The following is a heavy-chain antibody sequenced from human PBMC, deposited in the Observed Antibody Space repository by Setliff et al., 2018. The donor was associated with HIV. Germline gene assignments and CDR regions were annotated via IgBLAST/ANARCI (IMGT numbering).Heavy chain of an antibody. V-gene: IGHV4-59*08. Sequence: SETLSLTCSVSGGSINNYYWSWIRLTPGKGLQWSGCIYYTGNTNYNPSLKSRVTMSVDTSNNQFSLKLTSVTAADSAVYYCARRSGASYYSEFYYYMDVWGKGTTVTVSS. CDR1: GGSINNYY. CDR3: ARRSGASYYSEFYYYMDV. J-gene: IGHJ6*03. CDR2: IYYTGNT. D-gene: IGHD2-15*01.